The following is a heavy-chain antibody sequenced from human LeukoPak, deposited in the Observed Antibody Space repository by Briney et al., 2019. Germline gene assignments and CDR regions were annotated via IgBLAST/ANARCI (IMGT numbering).Heavy chain of an antibody. D-gene: IGHD1-26*01. CDR1: GYTFTSYY. V-gene: IGHV1-46*01. J-gene: IGHJ4*02. CDR2: INPSGGST. Sequence: GGSLRLSCAASGYTFTSYYIHWVRQAPGQGLEWMGIINPSGGSTRYAQKFQGRVTMTRDTSTSTVYMELSSLRSEDTAVYYCARQNLMGAEALWDYWGQGTLVTVSS. CDR3: ARQNLMGAEALWDY.